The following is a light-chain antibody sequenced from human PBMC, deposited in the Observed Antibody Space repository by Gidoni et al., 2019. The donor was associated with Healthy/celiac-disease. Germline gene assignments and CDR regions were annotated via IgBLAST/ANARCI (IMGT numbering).Light chain of an antibody. CDR2: AAY. CDR3: QQRSNWPT. J-gene: IGKJ3*01. CDR1: QSVSIY. Sequence: EIVSTHSLATLSLSPGESATLSCRASQSVSIYLAWYQQKPGQAPRLLIYAAYNRATGIPARFSGSGSGTDFTLTISRLEPEDFAVYYCQQRSNWPTFGPGTKVDIK. V-gene: IGKV3-11*01.